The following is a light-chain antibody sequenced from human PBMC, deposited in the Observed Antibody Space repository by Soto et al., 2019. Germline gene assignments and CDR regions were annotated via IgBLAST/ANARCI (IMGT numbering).Light chain of an antibody. V-gene: IGLV2-14*01. CDR3: SSYTSSSTGNWV. J-gene: IGLJ3*02. CDR2: EVS. Sequence: QSALTQPASVSGSPGQSITISCTGTSSDVGGYNYVSWYQQHPGKAPKLMIYEVSNRPSGVSNRFSGSKSGNTASLTISGLQAEDEADYYCSSYTSSSTGNWVFGGGTKVTVL. CDR1: SSDVGGYNY.